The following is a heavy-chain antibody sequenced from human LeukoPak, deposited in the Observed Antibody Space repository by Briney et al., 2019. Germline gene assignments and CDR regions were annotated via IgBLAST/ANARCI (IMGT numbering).Heavy chain of an antibody. CDR1: GYTVTSHG. D-gene: IGHD6-19*01. CDR2: ISAYNGNT. CDR3: ARYSSGWYHFDS. Sequence: ASVKVSCKASGYTVTSHGISWVRQAPGQGLEWMGWISAYNGNTNYAQKLQGRVTMTTDTSTSTAYMELRSLRSDDTAVYYCARYSSGWYHFDSWGQGTLVTVSS. V-gene: IGHV1-18*01. J-gene: IGHJ4*02.